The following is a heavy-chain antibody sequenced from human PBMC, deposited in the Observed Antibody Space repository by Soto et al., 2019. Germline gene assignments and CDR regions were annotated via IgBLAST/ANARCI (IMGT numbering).Heavy chain of an antibody. J-gene: IGHJ6*02. V-gene: IGHV3-30*18. Sequence: QVQLVESGGGVVQPGRSLRLSCAASGFTFSSYGMHWVRQAPGKGLEWGAVISYAGSNKYYADSVKGRFTISRDNSKNTLYLQMNSLRAEDTAVYYCAKVVLEMVVPDYGMDVWGQGTTVTVSS. CDR2: ISYAGSNK. CDR1: GFTFSSYG. D-gene: IGHD2-15*01. CDR3: AKVVLEMVVPDYGMDV.